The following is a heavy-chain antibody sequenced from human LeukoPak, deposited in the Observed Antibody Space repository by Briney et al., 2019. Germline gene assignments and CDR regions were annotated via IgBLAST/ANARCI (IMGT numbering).Heavy chain of an antibody. Sequence: PGGSLRLSCGASGFTFTSSAMTWVRQAPGKGLEWVSAISSGGTPYYAASVRGRFIISRDTSTNTLYLQVKSLTAEDTAVYYCAKPEVGVASIDCWGRGTLVTVSS. CDR3: AKPEVGVASIDC. CDR2: ISSGGTP. V-gene: IGHV3-23*01. CDR1: GFTFTSSA. D-gene: IGHD2-2*01. J-gene: IGHJ4*02.